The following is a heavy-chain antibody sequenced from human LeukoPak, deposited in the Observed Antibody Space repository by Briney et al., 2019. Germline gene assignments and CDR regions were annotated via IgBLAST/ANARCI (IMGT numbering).Heavy chain of an antibody. CDR1: GYTFTRYG. J-gene: IGHJ4*02. D-gene: IGHD1-26*01. Sequence: APVKVSCKASGYTFTRYGISWVRQAPGQGLEWRGWIIAYNGNTNYAQKLQGRVTMTTDTSTSTAYMELRSLRSDDTAVYYCARGYADDRALNSGSYYYWGQGTLVTVSS. CDR3: ARGYADDRALNSGSYYY. V-gene: IGHV1-18*01. CDR2: IIAYNGNT.